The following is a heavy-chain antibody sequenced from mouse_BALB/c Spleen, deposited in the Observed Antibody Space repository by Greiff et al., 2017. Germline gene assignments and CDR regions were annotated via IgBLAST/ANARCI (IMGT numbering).Heavy chain of an antibody. V-gene: IGHV1-5*01. CDR1: GYTFTSYW. Sequence: VQLQQSGTVLARPGASVKMSCKASGYTFTSYWMHWVKQRPGQGLEWIGAIYPGNSDTSYNQKFKGKAKLTVVTSTSTAYMELSSLTNEDSAVYCYTRGAAARATAWFAYWGQGTLVTVSA. CDR3: TRGAAARATAWFAY. CDR2: IYPGNSDT. J-gene: IGHJ3*01. D-gene: IGHD3-1*01.